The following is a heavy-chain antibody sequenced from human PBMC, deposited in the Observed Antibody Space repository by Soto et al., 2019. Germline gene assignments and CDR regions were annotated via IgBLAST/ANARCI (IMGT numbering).Heavy chain of an antibody. D-gene: IGHD1-1*01. CDR1: GGSISSYY. CDR2: VYHSGST. CDR3: ARAPGYYYYYYMDV. Sequence: SSETLSLTCTVSGGSISSYYWSWIRQPPGKGLEWIGYVYHSGSTNYNPSLKSRVTISVDTSKNQFSLKLSSVTAADTAVYYCARAPGYYYYYYMDVWGKGTTVTVSS. V-gene: IGHV4-59*01. J-gene: IGHJ6*03.